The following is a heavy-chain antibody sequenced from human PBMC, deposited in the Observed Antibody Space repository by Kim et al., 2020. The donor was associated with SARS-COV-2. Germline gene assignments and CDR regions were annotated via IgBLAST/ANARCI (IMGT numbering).Heavy chain of an antibody. J-gene: IGHJ3*02. CDR1: GGSISNGDYS. V-gene: IGHV4-30-2*01. CDR2: IDHSGTT. D-gene: IGHD2-15*01. CDR3: ARGGDIVGAFDI. Sequence: SETLSLTCAVSGGSISNGDYSWSWIRQPPGKGLEWIGYIDHSGTTYYNPSLKSRVTISVDRSKNQFSLKLSSVTAADTAVFYCARGGDIVGAFDIWGQGTMVTVSS.